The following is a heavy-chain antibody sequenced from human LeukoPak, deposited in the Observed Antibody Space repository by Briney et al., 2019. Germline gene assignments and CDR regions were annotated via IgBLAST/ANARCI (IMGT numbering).Heavy chain of an antibody. Sequence: PGGSLRLSCAASGFTFSSYGMHWVRQAPGKGLEWVAFIRYDGSNKYYADSVKGRFTISRDNAKNSLYLQMNSLRAEDTAVYYCARGAHLGYDFWSGYLMTDYYYYYMDVWGKGTTVTVSS. D-gene: IGHD3-3*01. CDR1: GFTFSSYG. CDR2: IRYDGSNK. J-gene: IGHJ6*03. CDR3: ARGAHLGYDFWSGYLMTDYYYYYMDV. V-gene: IGHV3-30*02.